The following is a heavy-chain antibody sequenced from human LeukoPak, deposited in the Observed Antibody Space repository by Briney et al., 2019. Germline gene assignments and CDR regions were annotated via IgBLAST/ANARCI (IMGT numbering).Heavy chain of an antibody. CDR3: ARDGGGNRNFDY. V-gene: IGHV4-4*07. Sequence: SETLSLTCDVSGASISGYYWSWIRQPARKGLEWIGRVHTSGSTTYNPSLTSRLTLSQDTSKNQFYLRLTSVTAADTAVYYCARDGGGNRNFDYWGQGTLVTVSS. CDR1: GASISGYY. CDR2: VHTSGST. D-gene: IGHD4-23*01. J-gene: IGHJ4*02.